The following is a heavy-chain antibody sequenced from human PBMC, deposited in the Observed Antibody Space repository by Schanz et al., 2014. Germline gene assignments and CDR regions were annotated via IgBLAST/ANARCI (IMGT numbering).Heavy chain of an antibody. D-gene: IGHD6-25*01. Sequence: QVQLQESGPGLVKPSETLSLTCVVSRHSFSSSNWWGWIRQPPGKGLEWIGFISYSGSTNYNPSLKSRVTKSRDTSKNQSSLKLSSVTAADTAVYYCAREPLSGYNWFDPWGQGSLVTVSS. CDR3: AREPLSGYNWFDP. CDR2: ISYSGST. J-gene: IGHJ5*02. V-gene: IGHV4-28*03. CDR1: RHSFSSSNW.